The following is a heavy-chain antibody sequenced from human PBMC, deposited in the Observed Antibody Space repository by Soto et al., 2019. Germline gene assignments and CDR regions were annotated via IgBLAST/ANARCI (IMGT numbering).Heavy chain of an antibody. CDR3: ARGVYCGGDCYPLADAFDI. Sequence: GASVKVSCKASGYTFTSYAMHWVRQAPGQRLEWMGWINAGNGNTKYSQKFQGRVTITRDTSAGTAYMELSSLRSEDTAVYYCARGVYCGGDCYPLADAFDIWAQGTMVTVSS. CDR2: INAGNGNT. CDR1: GYTFTSYA. D-gene: IGHD2-21*02. V-gene: IGHV1-3*01. J-gene: IGHJ3*02.